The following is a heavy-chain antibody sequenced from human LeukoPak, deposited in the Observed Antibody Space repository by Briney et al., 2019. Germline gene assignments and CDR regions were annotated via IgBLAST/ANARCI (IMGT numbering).Heavy chain of an antibody. CDR2: IYPGDSDT. CDR3: ARTSGAWKDYFDY. D-gene: IGHD1-1*01. Sequence: KYGESLKISCKGSGYSFTSYWIGWVRQMPGKGLEWMGIIYPGDSDTRYSPSFQGQVTISADKSISTAYLQWSSLKASDTAMHYCARTSGAWKDYFDYWGQGTLVTVSS. V-gene: IGHV5-51*01. CDR1: GYSFTSYW. J-gene: IGHJ4*02.